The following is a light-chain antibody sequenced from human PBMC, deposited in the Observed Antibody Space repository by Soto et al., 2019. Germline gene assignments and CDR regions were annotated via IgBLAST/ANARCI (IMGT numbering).Light chain of an antibody. Sequence: QSALTQPASVSGSPGQSITISCTGTSSDVGGYNYVSWYQQHPGKAPKLMIYDVSNRPSGVSNSFSGSKSGKTASLTISWLQAEDEADYYCSSYTSSSTYVFGTGTKVTVL. CDR1: SSDVGGYNY. V-gene: IGLV2-14*01. CDR2: DVS. J-gene: IGLJ1*01. CDR3: SSYTSSSTYV.